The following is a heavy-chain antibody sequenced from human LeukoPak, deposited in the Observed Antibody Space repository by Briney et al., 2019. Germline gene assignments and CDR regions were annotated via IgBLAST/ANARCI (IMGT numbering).Heavy chain of an antibody. CDR3: GRGGGGSGYDSYGDY. CDR2: IRGKGYGGTT. D-gene: IGHD5-12*01. CDR1: GFTFGDYA. J-gene: IGHJ4*02. Sequence: GGSLRLSCTGSGFTFGDYAMTWFRQGPGKGLEWVGFIRGKGYGGTTEYAASVKGRFTISRDDPKSIAYLQMNSLKNEDTAVYYCGRGGGGSGYDSYGDYWGQGTLVTVSS. V-gene: IGHV3-49*03.